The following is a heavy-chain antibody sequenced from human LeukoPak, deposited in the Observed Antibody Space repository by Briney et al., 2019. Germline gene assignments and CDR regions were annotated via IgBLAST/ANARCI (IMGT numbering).Heavy chain of an antibody. CDR2: ISDYNGKT. CDR3: ARKSAGSLNWFDP. D-gene: IGHD3-3*01. V-gene: IGHV1-18*01. CDR1: VYIFSRYG. Sequence: ASVKDSCMASVYIFSRYGISWVRQAPGQEVEWMGWISDYNGKTNYARNLQGRVTMTTDTSTSTAYMELRSLRSDDTAVYYCARKSAGSLNWFDPWGQGTLVTVSS. J-gene: IGHJ5*02.